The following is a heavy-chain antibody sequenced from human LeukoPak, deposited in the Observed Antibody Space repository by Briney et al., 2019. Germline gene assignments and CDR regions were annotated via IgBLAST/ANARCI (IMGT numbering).Heavy chain of an antibody. V-gene: IGHV3-7*03. J-gene: IGHJ4*02. Sequence: GGSLRLSCAVSGFTFSDYWMTWVRQAPGKGLQWVANIRQDGSEKYYVDSVKGRFTISRDNAKDSLYLQMNSLRAEDTAVYYCARRYFDYWGQGTLVTVSS. CDR3: ARRYFDY. CDR2: IRQDGSEK. CDR1: GFTFSDYW.